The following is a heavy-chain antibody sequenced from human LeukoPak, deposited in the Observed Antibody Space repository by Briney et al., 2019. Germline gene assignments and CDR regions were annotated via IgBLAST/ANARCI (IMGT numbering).Heavy chain of an antibody. CDR1: GGSISGYD. CDR2: VHQSGST. CDR3: ARVGYYGSGSYYRDYFEY. D-gene: IGHD3-10*01. Sequence: SETLSLTCTVSGGSISGYDWSWVRQAPGKGLEWIGYVHQSGSTNYNPSLRSRVTISIDTSKNQFSLKLNSVTAADTAVYYCARVGYYGSGSYYRDYFEYWGQGTLVTVSS. J-gene: IGHJ4*02. V-gene: IGHV4-59*01.